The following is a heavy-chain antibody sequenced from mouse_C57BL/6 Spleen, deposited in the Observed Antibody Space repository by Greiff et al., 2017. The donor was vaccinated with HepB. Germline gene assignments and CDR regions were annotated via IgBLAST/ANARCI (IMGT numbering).Heavy chain of an antibody. CDR2: IDPSDSYT. D-gene: IGHD2-3*01. V-gene: IGHV1-59*01. Sequence: QVHVKQPGAELVRPGTSVKLSCKASGYTFTSYWMHWVKQRPGQGLEWIGVIDPSDSYTNYNQKFKGKATLTVDTSSSTAYMQLSSLTSEDSAFYYCARAKGYDGYYEGAMDYWGQGTSVTVSS. J-gene: IGHJ4*01. CDR3: ARAKGYDGYYEGAMDY. CDR1: GYTFTSYW.